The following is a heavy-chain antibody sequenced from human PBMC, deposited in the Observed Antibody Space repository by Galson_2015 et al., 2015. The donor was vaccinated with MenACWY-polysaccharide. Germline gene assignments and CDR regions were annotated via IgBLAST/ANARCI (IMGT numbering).Heavy chain of an antibody. J-gene: IGHJ4*02. CDR3: ARGYSAYD. CDR1: GFTFSTYW. D-gene: IGHD5-12*01. CDR2: IKSDGSST. V-gene: IGHV3-74*01. Sequence: SLRLSCAAPGFTFSTYWMHWVRQAPGKGLVWVSRIKSDGSSTNYADSVKGRFTISGDNAKNTLYLQMNSLRAEDTALYYCARGYSAYDWGQGTLVTVSA.